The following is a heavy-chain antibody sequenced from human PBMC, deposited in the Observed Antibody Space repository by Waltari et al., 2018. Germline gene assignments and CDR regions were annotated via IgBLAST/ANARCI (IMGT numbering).Heavy chain of an antibody. CDR1: GFTFSSYG. CDR2: IWYDGSNK. V-gene: IGHV3-33*01. D-gene: IGHD4-17*01. Sequence: QVQLVESGGGVVQPGRSLRLSCAASGFTFSSYGMHWVRQAPGKGLEWVAVIWYDGSNKYYADSVKGRFTISRDNSKNTLYLQMNSLRAEDTAVYYCARDGRTVTTGFDYWGQGTLVTVSS. J-gene: IGHJ4*02. CDR3: ARDGRTVTTGFDY.